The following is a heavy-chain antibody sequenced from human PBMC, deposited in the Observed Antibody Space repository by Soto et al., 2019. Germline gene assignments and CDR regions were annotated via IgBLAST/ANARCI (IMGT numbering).Heavy chain of an antibody. D-gene: IGHD1-1*01. J-gene: IGHJ6*01. CDR3: AKMEGPTAYYYAMDV. CDR2: ISGSGGST. CDR1: GFTFSNYG. Sequence: EVQLLEAGGGLVQPGGSLRLSCRTSGFTFSNYGMSWVRQAPGKGLEWVSGISGSGGSTYYADSVKGRFAISRDNSKNTLYLQINSLRVEDTAVYYCAKMEGPTAYYYAMDVW. V-gene: IGHV3-23*01.